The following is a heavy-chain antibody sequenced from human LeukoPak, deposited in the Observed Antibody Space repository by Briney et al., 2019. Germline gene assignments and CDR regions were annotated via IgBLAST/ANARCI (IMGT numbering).Heavy chain of an antibody. CDR3: ARVVTWFDP. V-gene: IGHV3-7*04. CDR1: GFTLSSFW. J-gene: IGHJ5*02. Sequence: GGTLRLSCAVSGFTLSSFWMSWVRQAPGKGLEWVAHIKEDGSVQSYVASIKGRFTISRDNAKNSVYLQMNSLRAEDTAVYYCARVVTWFDPWGQGSLVTVSS. CDR2: IKEDGSVQ.